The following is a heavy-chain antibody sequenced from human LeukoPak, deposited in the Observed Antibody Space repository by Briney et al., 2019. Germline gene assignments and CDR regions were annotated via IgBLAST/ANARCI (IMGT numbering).Heavy chain of an antibody. CDR2: INPNGDYI. Sequence: GGSLRLSCAASGFIFSSYNMNWVRQAPGKGLEWVSSINPNGDYIYYADSVKGRFTISRDNAKNSLYLQMTSLKAEDTAVYYCARDLAYSRLDYWGQGMLVTVSS. D-gene: IGHD5-18*01. CDR3: ARDLAYSRLDY. V-gene: IGHV3-21*06. J-gene: IGHJ4*02. CDR1: GFIFSSYN.